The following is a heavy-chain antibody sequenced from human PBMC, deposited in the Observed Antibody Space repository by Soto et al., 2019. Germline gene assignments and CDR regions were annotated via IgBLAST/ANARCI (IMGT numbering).Heavy chain of an antibody. J-gene: IGHJ1*01. CDR3: AHSTYGYTSSWYFEYFQH. D-gene: IGHD6-13*01. Sequence: QITLKESGPTLVKPTQTLTLTCTFSGFSLSTSGVGVGWIRQPPGKALEWLALIHWNDDKRYSQSLKSRLTIAKDTTKNQVVLTMTNMDPVDTATYYCAHSTYGYTSSWYFEYFQHWGQGTLVTVSS. V-gene: IGHV2-5*01. CDR1: GFSLSTSGVG. CDR2: IHWNDDK.